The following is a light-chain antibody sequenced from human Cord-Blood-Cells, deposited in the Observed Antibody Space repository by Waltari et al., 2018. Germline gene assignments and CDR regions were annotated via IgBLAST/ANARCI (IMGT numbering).Light chain of an antibody. Sequence: DIVMTQSPDSLAVSLGERATINCKSSQSVLYSSNNKNYLAWYQQKPGQPPKLLIYWASTRESGVPARFSGSGSGTDFTLTISSLQAEDVAVYYCQKYYSTPYTFGQGTKLEIK. CDR2: WAS. V-gene: IGKV4-1*01. CDR1: QSVLYSSNNKNY. CDR3: QKYYSTPYT. J-gene: IGKJ2*01.